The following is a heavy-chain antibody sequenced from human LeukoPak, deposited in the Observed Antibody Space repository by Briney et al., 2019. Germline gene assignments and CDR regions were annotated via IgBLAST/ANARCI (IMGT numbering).Heavy chain of an antibody. Sequence: GGSLRLSCAASGFTFSSYGMHWVRQAPGKGLEWVAFIRYDGSNKYYADSVKGRFTISRDNSKNTLYLQMNSLRAEDTAVYYCARAANYYDSSGYPHWGQGTLVTVSS. D-gene: IGHD3-22*01. J-gene: IGHJ4*02. CDR1: GFTFSSYG. CDR3: ARAANYYDSSGYPH. V-gene: IGHV3-30*02. CDR2: IRYDGSNK.